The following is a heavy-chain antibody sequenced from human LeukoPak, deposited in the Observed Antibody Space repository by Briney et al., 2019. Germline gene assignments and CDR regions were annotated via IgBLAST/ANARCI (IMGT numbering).Heavy chain of an antibody. CDR3: ARAPPITRGPFDP. Sequence: ASVEVSCKASGYTLTGYYIHWVRQAPGQGLEWMGWINPYTGDTDSAQKFQGRVTMTRDTSISTAYMELSRLRSDDTAVYYCARAPPITRGPFDPWGQGTLVTVSS. CDR2: INPYTGDT. J-gene: IGHJ5*02. V-gene: IGHV1-2*02. CDR1: GYTLTGYY. D-gene: IGHD3-10*01.